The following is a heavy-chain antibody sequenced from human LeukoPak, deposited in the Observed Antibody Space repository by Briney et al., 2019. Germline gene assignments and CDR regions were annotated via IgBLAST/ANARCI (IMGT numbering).Heavy chain of an antibody. CDR3: ARGLRSGFDY. J-gene: IGHJ4*02. CDR2: IIPIFGTA. D-gene: IGHD6-19*01. V-gene: IGHV1-69*05. Sequence: SVKVSCKASGGTFSSYAISWVRQAPGQGLEWMGGIIPIFGTANYAQKFQGRVTMTRNTSISTAYMELSSLRSEDTAVYYCARGLRSGFDYWGQGTLVTVSS. CDR1: GGTFSSYA.